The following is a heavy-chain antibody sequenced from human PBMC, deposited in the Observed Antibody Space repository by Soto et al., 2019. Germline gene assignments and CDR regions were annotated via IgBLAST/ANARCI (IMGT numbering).Heavy chain of an antibody. D-gene: IGHD3-10*01. V-gene: IGHV1-18*01. Sequence: QVQLVQSGAVMKKPGASVKVSCKASGYTFTSHGLSWVRQAPGQGLEWMGWISASNGDTNYAQKYQSRVTVTTDTSTSTGYMELRSLRSEDTAVYYCARMVRGSNIDYYHYMDVWGEGTTVTVSS. CDR3: ARMVRGSNIDYYHYMDV. J-gene: IGHJ6*03. CDR1: GYTFTSHG. CDR2: ISASNGDT.